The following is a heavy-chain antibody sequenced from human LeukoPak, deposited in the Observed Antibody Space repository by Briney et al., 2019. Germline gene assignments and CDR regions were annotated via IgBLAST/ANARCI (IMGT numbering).Heavy chain of an antibody. J-gene: IGHJ4*02. CDR2: IFYSGST. CDR1: GGSMSSYY. Sequence: SETLSLTCTVPGGSMSSYYWSWLRQPPGKGLEGIGYIFYSGSTNYNPSLKSRVTLSVDTSKNQFSLKLGSVTAADTAVYYCARQPYMLGAYYFDYWGQGTLVTVSS. V-gene: IGHV4-59*08. D-gene: IGHD1-26*01. CDR3: ARQPYMLGAYYFDY.